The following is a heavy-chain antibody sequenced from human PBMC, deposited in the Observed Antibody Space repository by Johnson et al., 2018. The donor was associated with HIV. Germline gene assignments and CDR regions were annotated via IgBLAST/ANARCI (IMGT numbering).Heavy chain of an antibody. CDR1: GFTFTDYY. J-gene: IGHJ3*02. Sequence: QVQLVESGGSLVKPGGSMRLSCAASGFTFTDYYMTWIRQAPGKGREWVSHISTSGGGIYYADSVKGRFTISRDNARNSLYLQMNSLRAEDTAVYYCARVRYSSGWPIYAFDIWGQGTVVIVSS. D-gene: IGHD6-19*01. CDR2: ISTSGGGI. V-gene: IGHV3-11*04. CDR3: ARVRYSSGWPIYAFDI.